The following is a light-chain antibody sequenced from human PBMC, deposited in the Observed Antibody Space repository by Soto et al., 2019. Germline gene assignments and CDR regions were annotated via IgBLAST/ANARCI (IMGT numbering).Light chain of an antibody. CDR1: QGIRNA. V-gene: IGKV1-17*01. CDR2: AAS. Sequence: DIQMTQSPSSLSASVGDRVTITCRASQGIRNALGWYQQKPGKAPKRLIFAASSLQSGVPSRFSGSGSGTESTITISSLQPEDFATYSCLQYNSYPLSFGGGTKVEIK. J-gene: IGKJ4*01. CDR3: LQYNSYPLS.